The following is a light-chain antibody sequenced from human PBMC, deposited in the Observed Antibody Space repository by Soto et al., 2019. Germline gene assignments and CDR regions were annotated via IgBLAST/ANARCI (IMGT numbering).Light chain of an antibody. V-gene: IGKV1-5*03. CDR3: QQLNSYIIT. Sequence: DIHMTQSPSTLSGSVGDRVTITCRASQTISSWLAWYQQKPGKAPKLLIYKASTLKSGVPSRFSGSGSGTEFHLKISRLQRDDFENYYCQQLNSYIITFGEGTRLEIK. CDR2: KAS. CDR1: QTISSW. J-gene: IGKJ5*01.